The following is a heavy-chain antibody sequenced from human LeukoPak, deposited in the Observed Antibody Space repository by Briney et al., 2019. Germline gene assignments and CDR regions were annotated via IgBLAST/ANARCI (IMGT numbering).Heavy chain of an antibody. CDR1: GFTSSNYV. CDR3: ARVRIMNHDQAFDI. D-gene: IGHD1-14*01. CDR2: IRHDESII. V-gene: IGHV3-30*02. J-gene: IGHJ3*02. Sequence: GGSLRLSCAASGFTSSNYVMHWGRQAPAKALEWVASIRHDESIIHYTDSVKGRFTISRDTSKNTLYLQMNSLRGDDTAVYYCARVRIMNHDQAFDIWGQGTMVTVSS.